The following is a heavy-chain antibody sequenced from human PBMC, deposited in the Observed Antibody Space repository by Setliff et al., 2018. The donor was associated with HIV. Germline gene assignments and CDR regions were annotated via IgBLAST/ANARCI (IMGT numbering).Heavy chain of an antibody. CDR3: AKGRYSSGANYYYYYMDV. D-gene: IGHD6-19*01. V-gene: IGHV3-48*01. CDR2: IFSGSDTA. CDR1: GFSFSSYS. J-gene: IGHJ6*03. Sequence: GGSLRLSCVASGFSFSSYSMNWVRQTPGKGLEWLSYIFSGSDTADYADSVRGRFTISRDNSKNTLYLQINSLRAEDTVVYYCAKGRYSSGANYYYYYMDVWGKGTTVTVSS.